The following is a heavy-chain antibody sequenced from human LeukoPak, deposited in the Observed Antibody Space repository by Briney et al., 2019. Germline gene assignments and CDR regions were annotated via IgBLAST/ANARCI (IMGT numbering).Heavy chain of an antibody. V-gene: IGHV3-21*01. J-gene: IGHJ4*02. Sequence: PGGSLRLSCAASGFTVSSNYMSWVRQAPGKGLEWVSSISSSSSYIYYADSVKGRFTISRDNAKNSLYLQMNSLRAEDTAVYYCAREGGRRDFDYWGQGTLVTVSS. CDR2: ISSSSSYI. D-gene: IGHD1-26*01. CDR1: GFTVSSNY. CDR3: AREGGRRDFDY.